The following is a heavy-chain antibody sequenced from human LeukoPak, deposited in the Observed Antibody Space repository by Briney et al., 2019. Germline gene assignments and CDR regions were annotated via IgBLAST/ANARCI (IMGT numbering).Heavy chain of an antibody. J-gene: IGHJ4*02. Sequence: GGSLRLSCAASGFTFSSYSMNWVRQAPGKGLEWVSSISSSSSYIYYADSVKGRFTISRDNAKNSLYLQINSLRAEDTAVYYCARDWYCSSTSCPLDYWGQGTLVTVSS. V-gene: IGHV3-21*01. CDR3: ARDWYCSSTSCPLDY. D-gene: IGHD2-2*01. CDR2: ISSSSSYI. CDR1: GFTFSSYS.